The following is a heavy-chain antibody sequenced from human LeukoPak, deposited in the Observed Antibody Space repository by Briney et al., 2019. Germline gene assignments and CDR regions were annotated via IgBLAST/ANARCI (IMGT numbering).Heavy chain of an antibody. J-gene: IGHJ3*02. CDR2: ISGSGGST. CDR3: AKDRQTWGDCSSTSCYWGAFDI. Sequence: GGSLRLSCAASGFTFSSYAMSWVCQAPGKGLEWVSAISGSGGSTYYADSVKGRFTISRDNSKNTLYLQMNSLRAEDTAVYYCAKDRQTWGDCSSTSCYWGAFDIWGQGTMVTVSS. D-gene: IGHD2-2*01. V-gene: IGHV3-23*01. CDR1: GFTFSSYA.